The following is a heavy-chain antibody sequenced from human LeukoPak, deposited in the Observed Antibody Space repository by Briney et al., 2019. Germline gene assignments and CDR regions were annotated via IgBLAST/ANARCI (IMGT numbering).Heavy chain of an antibody. CDR1: GFTFRSYS. Sequence: GGSLRLSCVASGFTFRSYSMNWVRQAQGKGLEWVSYISSTSGTIYYADSMKGRFTISRDNAKNSLYLQMNGLRAEDTAVYYCARELVVPAAISSYDAFDIWGQGTMVTVSS. CDR2: ISSTSGTI. V-gene: IGHV3-48*04. CDR3: ARELVVPAAISSYDAFDI. J-gene: IGHJ3*02. D-gene: IGHD2-2*01.